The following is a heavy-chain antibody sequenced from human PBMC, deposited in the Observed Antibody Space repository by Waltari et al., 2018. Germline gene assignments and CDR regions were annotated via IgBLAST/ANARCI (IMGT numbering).Heavy chain of an antibody. J-gene: IGHJ4*02. CDR3: SRESDNDGDS. V-gene: IGHV3-33*01. Sequence: QVRLVESGGGVVQPGRSLRLSCAESGFIFDNFGMHWVRQAPGKGLEWVATIWYDGSQRYHADSVKGRFTISRDNSKNILYLQMTSLRVDDTAVYYCSRESDNDGDSWGQGTLVAVSS. CDR1: GFIFDNFG. CDR2: IWYDGSQR. D-gene: IGHD1-1*01.